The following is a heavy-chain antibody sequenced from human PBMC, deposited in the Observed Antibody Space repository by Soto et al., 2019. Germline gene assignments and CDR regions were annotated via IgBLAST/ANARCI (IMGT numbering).Heavy chain of an antibody. CDR3: ARDPQRFRAASWVNWFDP. CDR1: GFTFSSYW. V-gene: IGHV3-74*01. D-gene: IGHD2-15*01. J-gene: IGHJ5*02. CDR2: INSDGSST. Sequence: GGSLRLSCAASGFTFSSYWMHWVRQAPGKGLVWVSRINSDGSSTSYADSVKGRFTISRDNAKNTLYLQMNSLRAEDTAVYYCARDPQRFRAASWVNWFDPWGQGTLVTSPQ.